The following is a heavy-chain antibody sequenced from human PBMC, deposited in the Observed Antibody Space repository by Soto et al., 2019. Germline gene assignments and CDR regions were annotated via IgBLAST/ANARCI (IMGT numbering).Heavy chain of an antibody. J-gene: IGHJ6*02. CDR2: IIPIFGTA. V-gene: IGHV1-69*13. Sequence: GASVKVSCKASGGTFSSYAISWVRQAPGQGLEWMGGIIPIFGTANYAQKFQGRVTITADESTSTAYMELSSLRSEDTAVYYCATSGGMDIVLVPAAMSSPALYYYYGMDVWGQGTTVTVSS. CDR3: ATSGGMDIVLVPAAMSSPALYYYYGMDV. D-gene: IGHD2-2*03. CDR1: GGTFSSYA.